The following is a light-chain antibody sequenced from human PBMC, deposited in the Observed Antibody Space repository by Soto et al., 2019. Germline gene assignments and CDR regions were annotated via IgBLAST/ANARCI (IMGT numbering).Light chain of an antibody. Sequence: QSLLTQPPSASVTPGQRVTISCSGSTSNIGSNTVNWYQQLPGTAPKLLIYSNNQRPSGVPDRFSGSKSGTSASLAISGLQSEDEADYYCAAWDDSLSGYVFGTGTKVTV. V-gene: IGLV1-44*01. CDR2: SNN. J-gene: IGLJ1*01. CDR1: TSNIGSNT. CDR3: AAWDDSLSGYV.